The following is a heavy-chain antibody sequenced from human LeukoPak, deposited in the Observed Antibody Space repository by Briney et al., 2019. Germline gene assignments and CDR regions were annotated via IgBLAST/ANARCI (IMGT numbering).Heavy chain of an antibody. CDR1: GYTFSGHY. CDR2: INPNSGGT. Sequence: ASVKVSCKASGYTFSGHYMHWVRQAPGQGLEWMGWINPNSGGTNYAQKFQGRVTMTRDTSISTAYMELSRLRSDDTAVYYCARDTGYSSGWYQFQDYFDYWGQGTLVTVSS. CDR3: ARDTGYSSGWYQFQDYFDY. D-gene: IGHD6-19*01. V-gene: IGHV1-2*02. J-gene: IGHJ4*02.